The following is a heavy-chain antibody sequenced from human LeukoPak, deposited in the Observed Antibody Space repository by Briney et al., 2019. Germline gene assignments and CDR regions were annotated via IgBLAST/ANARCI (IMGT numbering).Heavy chain of an antibody. CDR2: IGTAGDT. D-gene: IGHD5-18*01. CDR1: GFTFSSYD. CDR3: ARGGRYSIYSGYSYGCPDY. J-gene: IGHJ4*02. Sequence: GGSLRLSCAASGFTFSSYDMHWVRQATGKGLEWVSAIGTAGDTYYPGSVKGRFTISRENAKNSLYLQMNSLRAGDTAVYYCARGGRYSIYSGYSYGCPDYWGQGTLVTVSS. V-gene: IGHV3-13*01.